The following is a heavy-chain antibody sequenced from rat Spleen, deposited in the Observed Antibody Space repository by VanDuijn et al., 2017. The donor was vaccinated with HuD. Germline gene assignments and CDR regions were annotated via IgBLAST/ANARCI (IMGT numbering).Heavy chain of an antibody. CDR1: GYSITSSYR. CDR2: INSAGST. D-gene: IGHD1-2*01. CDR3: ATGLFPRAAIFAH. J-gene: IGHJ3*01. Sequence: EVQLQESGPGLVKPSQSLSLTCSVTGYSITSSYRWNWIRKFPGNKLEWMGYINSAGSTNYNPSLRSRISITRDTSKNQFFLQVNSVTTEDTATYYCATGLFPRAAIFAHWGQGTLVTVSS. V-gene: IGHV3-3*01.